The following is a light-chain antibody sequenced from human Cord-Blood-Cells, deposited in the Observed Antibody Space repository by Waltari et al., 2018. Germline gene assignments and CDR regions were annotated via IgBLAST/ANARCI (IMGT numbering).Light chain of an antibody. J-gene: IGKJ4*01. V-gene: IGKV4-1*01. CDR2: WAS. Sequence: DIVMTQSPDSLAVSLGERDTIHCKSSQSVLYSSNNKNYLAWYQQKPGQPPKLLIYWASTRESGVPDRFSGSGSGTDFTLTISSLQAEDVAVYYCQQYYSTPLPFGGGTKVEIK. CDR1: QSVLYSSNNKNY. CDR3: QQYYSTPLP.